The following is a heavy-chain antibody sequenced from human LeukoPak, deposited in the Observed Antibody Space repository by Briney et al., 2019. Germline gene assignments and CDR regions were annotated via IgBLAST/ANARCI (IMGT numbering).Heavy chain of an antibody. CDR1: GFTFSSYA. J-gene: IGHJ6*02. D-gene: IGHD2-15*01. V-gene: IGHV3-23*01. CDR3: AKHMTPESTTPYYYGMDV. CDR2: ISGSGGST. Sequence: GGSLRLSCAASGFTFSSYAMSWVRQAPGKGLEWVSAISGSGGSTYYADSVKGRFTISRDNSKNTLYLQMNSLRAEDTAVYFCAKHMTPESTTPYYYGMDVWGQGTTVTVSS.